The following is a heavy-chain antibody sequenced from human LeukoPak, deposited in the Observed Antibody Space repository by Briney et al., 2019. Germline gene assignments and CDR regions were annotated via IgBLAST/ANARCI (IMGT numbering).Heavy chain of an antibody. V-gene: IGHV4-59*11. CDR2: IYYSGST. Sequence: SETLSLTCTVSGGSISSHYWSWIRQPPGKGLEWIGYIYYSGSTNYNPSLKSRVTISVDTSKNQFSLKLSSVTAANTAVYYCARDSSGWYGGVDYWGQGTLVTVSS. CDR3: ARDSSGWYGGVDY. CDR1: GGSISSHY. J-gene: IGHJ4*02. D-gene: IGHD6-19*01.